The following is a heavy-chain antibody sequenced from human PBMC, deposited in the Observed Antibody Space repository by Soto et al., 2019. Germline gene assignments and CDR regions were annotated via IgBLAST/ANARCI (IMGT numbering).Heavy chain of an antibody. D-gene: IGHD3-10*01. CDR1: GGSVSSGSYY. Sequence: QVQLQESGPGLVKPSETLSLTCTVSGGSVSSGSYYWSWIRQPPGKGLEWIGYIYYSGSTNYNPSLTRRVTTSVDPSKNQFSLKLSSVTAADTAVYYCAREVPLTYGMDVWGQGTTVTVSS. J-gene: IGHJ6*02. CDR2: IYYSGST. V-gene: IGHV4-61*01. CDR3: AREVPLTYGMDV.